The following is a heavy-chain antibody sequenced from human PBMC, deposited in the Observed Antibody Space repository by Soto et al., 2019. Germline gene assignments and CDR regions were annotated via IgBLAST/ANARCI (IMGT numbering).Heavy chain of an antibody. CDR1: GYTFTGHY. CDR3: GRGRSGQIVVFY. J-gene: IGHJ4*02. V-gene: IGHV1-2*02. D-gene: IGHD1-26*01. Sequence: GASVKVSCKASGYTFTGHYIHWVRQAPEQGPEWMGEIGPESGATRYAQKFQGRVTMTMDMSITTVYMELSNLSPDDTAVYYCGRGRSGQIVVFYWAQGTPVTVYS. CDR2: IGPESGAT.